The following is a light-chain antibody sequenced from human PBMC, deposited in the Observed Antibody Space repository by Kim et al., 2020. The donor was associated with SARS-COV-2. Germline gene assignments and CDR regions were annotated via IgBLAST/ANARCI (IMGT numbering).Light chain of an antibody. CDR3: QAWDSSIGV. V-gene: IGLV3-1*01. J-gene: IGLJ2*01. Sequence: VAPGQTASIACSVDKLGDAYASWYQQKPGQSPVLVIYQDFKRPSGIPERFSGSHSGNTATLTISGTQEMDEADYHCQAWDSSIGVFGGGTQLTVL. CDR2: QDF. CDR1: KLGDAY.